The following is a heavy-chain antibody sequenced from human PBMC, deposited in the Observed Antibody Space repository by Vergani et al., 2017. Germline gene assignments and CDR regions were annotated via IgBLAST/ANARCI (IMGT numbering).Heavy chain of an antibody. CDR1: GFTFSSYA. Sequence: EVQLLESGGGLVQPGGSLRLSCAASGFTFSSYAMSWVRQAPGKGLEWVSAISGSGGSTYYADSVKGRFTISRDNSKNTLYLQMNSLRAEETAVYYCAKALVVPAAIPNYFDYWGQGTLVTVSS. J-gene: IGHJ4*02. V-gene: IGHV3-23*01. CDR3: AKALVVPAAIPNYFDY. CDR2: ISGSGGST. D-gene: IGHD2-2*02.